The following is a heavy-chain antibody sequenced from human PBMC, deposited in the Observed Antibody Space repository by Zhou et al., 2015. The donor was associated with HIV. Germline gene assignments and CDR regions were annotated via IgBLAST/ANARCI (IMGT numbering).Heavy chain of an antibody. D-gene: IGHD3-22*01. V-gene: IGHV1-18*01. J-gene: IGHJ4*02. CDR1: GYAFTYYA. CDR2: INADNGKT. CDR3: ARDDSSGYHSFDY. Sequence: QVLLVQSGAEVKKPGASVKVSCKTSGYAFTYYAISWVRQAPGQGLEWMGWINADNGKTNYAQKFQGRVTLTTDRSTRTAYMELRSLRSDDTATYFCARDDSSGYHSFDYWGQGTLVTVS.